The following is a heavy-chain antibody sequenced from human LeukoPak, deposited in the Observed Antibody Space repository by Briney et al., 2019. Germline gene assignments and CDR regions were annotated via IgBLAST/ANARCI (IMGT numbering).Heavy chain of an antibody. J-gene: IGHJ3*02. D-gene: IGHD3-16*01. CDR1: GGSISSSSYY. CDR2: IYYSGST. V-gene: IGHV4-39*07. CDR3: ARDRSYDYVWGSQDAFDI. Sequence: SETLSLTCTVSGGSISSSSYYWGWIRQPPGKGLEWIRSIYYSGSTYYNPSLKSRVTISVDTSKSHFSLKLSSVTAADTAVYYCARDRSYDYVWGSQDAFDIWGQGTMVTVSS.